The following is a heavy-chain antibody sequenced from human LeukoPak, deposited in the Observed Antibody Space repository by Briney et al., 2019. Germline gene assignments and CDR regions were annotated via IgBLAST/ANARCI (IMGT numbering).Heavy chain of an antibody. V-gene: IGHV4-4*09. CDR2: IYTSGST. J-gene: IGHJ3*02. CDR3: ARHGLAAAGTLERAFDI. Sequence: PSETLSLTCTVSGGSISSYYWSWIRQPPGKGLEWIGYIYTSGSTNYNPSLKSRVTISVDTSKNQFSLKLSSVTAADPAVYYCARHGLAAAGTLERAFDIWGQGTMVTVSS. D-gene: IGHD6-13*01. CDR1: GGSISSYY.